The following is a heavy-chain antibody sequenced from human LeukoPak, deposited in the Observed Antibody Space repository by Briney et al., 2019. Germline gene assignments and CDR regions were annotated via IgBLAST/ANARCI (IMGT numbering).Heavy chain of an antibody. D-gene: IGHD5-24*01. V-gene: IGHV4-59*01. CDR1: GGSISSYY. CDR3: ARAERGWLQFSFDY. Sequence: PSKTLSLTCTVSGGSISSYYWSWIRQPPGKGLEWIGYIYYSGSTNYNPSLKSRVTISVDTSKNQFSLKLSSVTAADTAVYYCARAERGWLQFSFDYWGQGTLVTVSS. J-gene: IGHJ4*02. CDR2: IYYSGST.